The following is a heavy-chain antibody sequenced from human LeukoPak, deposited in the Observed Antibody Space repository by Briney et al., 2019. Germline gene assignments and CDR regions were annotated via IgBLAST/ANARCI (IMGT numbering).Heavy chain of an antibody. CDR2: INNSGST. J-gene: IGHJ6*03. Sequence: SETLSLTCAVYGGSFSGYYWSWIRQPPGKGLEWIGEINNSGSTNYNPSLKSRVTISVDTSKHQFYLKLSSVTAADTAVYYCARSVEGYCSGGSCYSYYYYMDVWGKGTTVTVSS. CDR1: GGSFSGYY. V-gene: IGHV4-34*01. D-gene: IGHD2-15*01. CDR3: ARSVEGYCSGGSCYSYYYYMDV.